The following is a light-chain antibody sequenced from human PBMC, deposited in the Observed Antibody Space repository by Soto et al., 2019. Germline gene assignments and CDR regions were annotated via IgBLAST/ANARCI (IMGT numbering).Light chain of an antibody. CDR3: AAWDDSLNGWV. Sequence: QSVLTQPPSASGTPGQRVTISCSGSSSNIGSNTVNWYQQFPGTAPKLLIYNNNQRPSGVPDRFSDSKSGTSASLAISGLQSEDEADYYCAAWDDSLNGWVFGGGTKVTVL. CDR2: NNN. CDR1: SSNIGSNT. J-gene: IGLJ3*02. V-gene: IGLV1-44*01.